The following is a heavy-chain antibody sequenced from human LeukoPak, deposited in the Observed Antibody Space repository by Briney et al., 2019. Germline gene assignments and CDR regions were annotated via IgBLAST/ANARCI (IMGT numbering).Heavy chain of an antibody. CDR2: ISAYNGNT. CDR1: GYTFTSYG. CDR3: ARAVAGGGFDY. Sequence: GASVKVSCKASGYTFTSYGISWVRQAPGQGLEWMGWISAYNGNTNYAQKLQGRVTMTRNTSISTAYMELSSLRSEDTAVYYCARAVAGGGFDYWGQGTLVTVSS. J-gene: IGHJ4*02. V-gene: IGHV1-18*01. D-gene: IGHD6-19*01.